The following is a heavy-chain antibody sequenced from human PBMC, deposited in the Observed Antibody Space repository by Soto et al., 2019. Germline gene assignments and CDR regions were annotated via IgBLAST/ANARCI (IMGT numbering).Heavy chain of an antibody. CDR3: AKAPYGDYRWWFAP. Sequence: GGSLRLSCAASGFTFSSYAMSWVRQAPGKGLEWVSAISGSGGSTYYADSVKGRFTISRDNSKNTLYLQLNSLRAEDTAVYYCAKAPYGDYRWWFAPWGQGTLVTVS. V-gene: IGHV3-23*01. CDR1: GFTFSSYA. CDR2: ISGSGGST. J-gene: IGHJ5*02. D-gene: IGHD4-17*01.